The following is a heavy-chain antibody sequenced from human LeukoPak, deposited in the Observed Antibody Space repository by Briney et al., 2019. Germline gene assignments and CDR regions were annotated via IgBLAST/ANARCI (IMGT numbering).Heavy chain of an antibody. CDR2: IYHSGGT. J-gene: IGHJ4*02. CDR1: GYSISSGYY. Sequence: PSETLSLTCAVSGYSISSGYYWGWIRQPPGKGLEWIESIYHSGGTYYKPSLKSRVTISVDTSKNQFSLKLSSVTAADTAVYYCARGRAVASSGGNWGQGTLVTVSS. D-gene: IGHD6-19*01. CDR3: ARGRAVASSGGN. V-gene: IGHV4-38-2*01.